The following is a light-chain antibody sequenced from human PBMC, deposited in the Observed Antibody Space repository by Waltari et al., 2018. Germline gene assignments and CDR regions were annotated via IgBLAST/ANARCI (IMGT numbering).Light chain of an antibody. CDR1: QSVGTS. Sequence: EIVLTQSPATLSLSPGERATLSCRASQSVGTSLAWYQQKPGQAPRLLIYDASNRATGIPARFSGSGSGTDFTLTITSLEPEDFAVYYCQRRSRWPPDTTFGQVTTVEIK. J-gene: IGKJ1*01. V-gene: IGKV3-11*01. CDR2: DAS. CDR3: QRRSRWPPDTT.